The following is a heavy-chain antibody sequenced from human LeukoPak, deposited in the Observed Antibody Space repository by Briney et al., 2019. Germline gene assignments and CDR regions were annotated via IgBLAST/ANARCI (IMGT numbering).Heavy chain of an antibody. D-gene: IGHD2-2*02. Sequence: GGSLRLSCAASGFTFSSYSMNWVRQAPGKGLEWVSSISSRSSYIYYADSVKGRFTISRDNAKNSLYLPMNSLRAEDTAGYYCAREVRGGYCSSTSCYTSWGQGTLVTVSS. V-gene: IGHV3-21*01. J-gene: IGHJ4*02. CDR3: AREVRGGYCSSTSCYTS. CDR2: ISSRSSYI. CDR1: GFTFSSYS.